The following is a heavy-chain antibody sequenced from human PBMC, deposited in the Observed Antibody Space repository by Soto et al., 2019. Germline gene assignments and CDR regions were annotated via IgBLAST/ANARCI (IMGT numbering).Heavy chain of an antibody. CDR3: AKDIYCSGGSCYSDDYYYGMDV. D-gene: IGHD2-15*01. CDR2: ISYDGSNK. V-gene: IGHV3-30*18. J-gene: IGHJ6*02. Sequence: PGGSLRLSCAASGFTFSSYGMHWVRQAPGKGLEWVAVISYDGSNKYYADSVKGRFTISRDNSKNTLYLQMNSLRAEDTAVYYCAKDIYCSGGSCYSDDYYYGMDVWGQGTTVTVSS. CDR1: GFTFSSYG.